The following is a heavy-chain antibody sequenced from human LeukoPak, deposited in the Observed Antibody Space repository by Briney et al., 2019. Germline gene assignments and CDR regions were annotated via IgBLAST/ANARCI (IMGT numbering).Heavy chain of an antibody. CDR1: GYTFTSYY. J-gene: IGHJ4*02. CDR3: ARGGGGYCSSTSCLSY. CDR2: INPSGGST. Sequence: ASVKVSCKASGYTFTSYYTHWVRQAPGQGLEWMGIINPSGGSTSYAQKFQGRVTMTRDTSTSTVYMELSSLRSEDTAVYYCARGGGGYCSSTSCLSYWGQGTLVTVSS. D-gene: IGHD2-2*01. V-gene: IGHV1-46*01.